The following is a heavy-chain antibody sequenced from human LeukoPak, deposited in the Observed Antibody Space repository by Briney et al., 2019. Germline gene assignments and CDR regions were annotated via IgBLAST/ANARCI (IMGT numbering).Heavy chain of an antibody. V-gene: IGHV3-21*01. Sequence: GSLRLSCAASGFTFSSYSMNWVRQAPGKGLEWVSSISSSSSYIYYADSVKGRFTISRDNAKNSLYLQMNSLRAEDTAVYYCARDRSGYYYGSGSYYGFDYWGQGTLVTVSS. D-gene: IGHD3-10*01. CDR2: ISSSSSYI. J-gene: IGHJ4*02. CDR3: ARDRSGYYYGSGSYYGFDY. CDR1: GFTFSSYS.